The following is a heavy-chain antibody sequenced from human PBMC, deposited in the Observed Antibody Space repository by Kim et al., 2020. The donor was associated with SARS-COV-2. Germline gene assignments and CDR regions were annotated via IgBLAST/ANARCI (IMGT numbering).Heavy chain of an antibody. CDR1: GGSISSGGYY. D-gene: IGHD5-12*01. CDR3: ARVWIVATIRETNDDYGMDV. Sequence: SETLSLTCTVSGGSISSGGYYWSWIRQHPGKGLEWIGYIYYSGSTYYNPSLKSRVTISVDTSKNQFSLKLSSVTAADTAVYYCARVWIVATIRETNDDYGMDVWGQGTTVTVSS. J-gene: IGHJ6*02. V-gene: IGHV4-31*03. CDR2: IYYSGST.